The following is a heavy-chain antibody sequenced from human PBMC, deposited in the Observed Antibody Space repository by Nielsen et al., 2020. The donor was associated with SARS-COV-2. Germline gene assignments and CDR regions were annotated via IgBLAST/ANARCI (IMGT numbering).Heavy chain of an antibody. D-gene: IGHD6-6*01. CDR1: GFTFSSYA. CDR2: ISGSGGST. J-gene: IGHJ4*02. CDR3: ARGGGSSSLDY. V-gene: IGHV3-23*01. Sequence: GESLKISCAASGFTFSSYAMSWVRQAPGKGLEWVSAISGSGGSTYYADSVKGRFTISRDNAKNSLYLQMNSLRAEDTAVYYCARGGGSSSLDYWGQGTLVTVSS.